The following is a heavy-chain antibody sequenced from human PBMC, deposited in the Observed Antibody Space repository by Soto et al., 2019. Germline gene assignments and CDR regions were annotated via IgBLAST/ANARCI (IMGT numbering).Heavy chain of an antibody. CDR1: GYSFTSYW. V-gene: IGHV5-10-1*01. CDR2: IDPSDSYT. J-gene: IGHJ6*02. CDR3: ESWEPPIAAAGTDYYYGMDV. Sequence: GESLKISCKGSGYSFTSYWISWVRQMPGKGLEWMGRIDPSDSYTNYSPSFQGHVTISADKSISTAYLQWSSLKASDTAMYYCESWEPPIAAAGTDYYYGMDVWGQGTTVTVSS. D-gene: IGHD6-13*01.